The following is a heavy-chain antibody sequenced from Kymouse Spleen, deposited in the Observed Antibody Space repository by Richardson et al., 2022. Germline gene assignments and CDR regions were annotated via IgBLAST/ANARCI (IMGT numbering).Heavy chain of an antibody. Sequence: QLQLQESGPGLVKPSETLSLTCTVSGGSISSSSYYWGWIRQPPGKGLEWIGSIYYSGSTYYNPSLKSRVTISVDTSKNQFSLKLSSVTAADTAVYYCARIEYSSSWPLFDYWGQGTLVTVSS. CDR1: GGSISSSSYY. J-gene: IGHJ4*02. CDR2: IYYSGST. CDR3: ARIEYSSSWPLFDY. D-gene: IGHD6-13*01. V-gene: IGHV4-39*01.